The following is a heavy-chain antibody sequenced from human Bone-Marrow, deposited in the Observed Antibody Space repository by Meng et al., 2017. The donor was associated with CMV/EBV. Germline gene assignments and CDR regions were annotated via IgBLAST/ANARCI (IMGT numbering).Heavy chain of an antibody. V-gene: IGHV3-30*04. D-gene: IGHD3-3*01. J-gene: IGHJ6*02. CDR2: ISYDGSNK. CDR3: ARESRIFGGVIMGPGGMDV. Sequence: GESLKISCAASGFTFSSYAMHWVRQAPGKGLEWVAVISYDGSNKYYADSVKGRFTISRDNSKNTLYLQTNSLRAEDTAVYYCARESRIFGGVIMGPGGMDVWGQGTTVTVSS. CDR1: GFTFSSYA.